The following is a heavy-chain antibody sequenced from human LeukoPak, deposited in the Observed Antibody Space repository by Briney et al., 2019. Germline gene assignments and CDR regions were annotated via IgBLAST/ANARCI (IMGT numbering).Heavy chain of an antibody. CDR3: ARDRNYYDSSGYHRVDY. CDR1: GFTFSDYY. CDR2: ISSSGSTI. D-gene: IGHD3-22*01. Sequence: PGGSLRLSSAASGFTFSDYYMSWIRQAPGKGLEWVSYISSSGSTIYYADSVKGRFTISRDNAKNSLYLQMDSLRAEDTAVYYCARDRNYYDSSGYHRVDYWGQGTLVTVSS. V-gene: IGHV3-11*04. J-gene: IGHJ4*02.